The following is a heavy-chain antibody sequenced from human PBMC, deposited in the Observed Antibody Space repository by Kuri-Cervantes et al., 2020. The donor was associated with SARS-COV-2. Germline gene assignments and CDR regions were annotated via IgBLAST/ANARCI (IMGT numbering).Heavy chain of an antibody. CDR2: IYHSGST. Sequence: SETLSLTCTVSGGSISSGGYYWSWIRQPPGKGLEWIGYIYHSGSTYYNPSLKSRVTIPVDRSKNQFSLKLSSVTAADTAVYYCAGPNYDFWSGYYTGNYYYYMDVWGKGTTVTVSS. D-gene: IGHD3-3*01. V-gene: IGHV4-30-2*01. CDR1: GGSISSGGYY. J-gene: IGHJ6*03. CDR3: AGPNYDFWSGYYTGNYYYYMDV.